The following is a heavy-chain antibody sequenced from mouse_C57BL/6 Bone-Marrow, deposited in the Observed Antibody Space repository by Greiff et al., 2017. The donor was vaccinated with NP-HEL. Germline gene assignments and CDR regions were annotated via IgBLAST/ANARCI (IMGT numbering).Heavy chain of an antibody. D-gene: IGHD5-1*01. CDR3: ARTYPYYAMDY. CDR2: IYPRSGNT. V-gene: IGHV1-81*01. J-gene: IGHJ4*01. CDR1: GYTFTSYG. Sequence: VKLVESGAELARPGASVKLSCKASGYTFTSYGISWVKQRTGQGLEWIGEIYPRSGNTYYNEKFKGKATLTADKSSSTAYMELRSLTSEDSAVYFCARTYPYYAMDYWGQGTSVTVSS.